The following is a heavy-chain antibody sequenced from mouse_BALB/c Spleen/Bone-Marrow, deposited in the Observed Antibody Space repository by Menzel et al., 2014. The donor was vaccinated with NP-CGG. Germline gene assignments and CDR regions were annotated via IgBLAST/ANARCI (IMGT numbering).Heavy chain of an antibody. CDR1: GFTFSSNG. J-gene: IGHJ2*01. CDR2: ISGGGSYT. Sequence: EVQGVESGGGLVKPGGSLKLSCAASGFTFSSNGMSWVRQTPEKRLEWVATISGGGSYTYYPDSVKGRFTISRDNAKNNLYLQTSSLRSEDTALYYCARNYYGYDGYFDYWGQGTTLSLSS. CDR3: ARNYYGYDGYFDY. D-gene: IGHD2-2*01. V-gene: IGHV5-9-2*01.